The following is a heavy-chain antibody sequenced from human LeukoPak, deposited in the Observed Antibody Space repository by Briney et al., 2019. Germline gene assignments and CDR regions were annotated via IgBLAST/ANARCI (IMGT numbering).Heavy chain of an antibody. CDR1: GFTFGSYA. V-gene: IGHV3-23*01. CDR2: ISGSGGST. D-gene: IGHD3-9*01. CDR3: AKGTPSPVLRYFDWLPNFDY. J-gene: IGHJ4*02. Sequence: GGSLRLSCAASGFTFGSYAMSWVRQAPGKGLEWVSGISGSGGSTDYADSVKGRFTISRDNSKNTLYLQMNSLRAEDTAVYYCAKGTPSPVLRYFDWLPNFDYWGQGTLVTVSS.